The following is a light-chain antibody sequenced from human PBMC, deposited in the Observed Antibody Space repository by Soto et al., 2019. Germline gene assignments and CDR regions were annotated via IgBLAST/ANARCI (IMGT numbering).Light chain of an antibody. CDR3: SSYTTSNTRQIV. Sequence: QSVLTQPASVSGSPGQSITISCTGTSSEVGGYNYVSWYQQHPGKAPKFMIYDVSNRPSGVSNHFSGSKSGNTASLTISGLQAEDEADYYCSSYTTSNTRQIVFGTGTKVTVL. V-gene: IGLV2-14*01. CDR2: DVS. J-gene: IGLJ1*01. CDR1: SSEVGGYNY.